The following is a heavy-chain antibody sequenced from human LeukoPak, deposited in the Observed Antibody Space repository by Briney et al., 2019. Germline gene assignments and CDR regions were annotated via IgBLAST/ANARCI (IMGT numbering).Heavy chain of an antibody. J-gene: IGHJ4*02. V-gene: IGHV3-30*02. CDR2: IRYDGSNE. CDR3: AKDDRATWYFDY. D-gene: IGHD3-10*01. CDR1: GFTFSNYG. Sequence: PGGSLRLSCAASGFTFSNYGMHWVRQAPGKGLEWVAFIRYDGSNEYYADSVEGRFTISRDNSKSTLYLQMNSLRAEDTAVFYCAKDDRATWYFDYWGQGTLVTVSS.